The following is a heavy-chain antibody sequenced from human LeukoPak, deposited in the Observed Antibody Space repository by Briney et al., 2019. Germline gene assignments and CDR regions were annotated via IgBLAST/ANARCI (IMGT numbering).Heavy chain of an antibody. CDR1: GGSFSGYY. CDR2: INHSGST. Sequence: SETLSLTCAVYGGSFSGYYWSWIRQPPGKGLEWIGEINHSGSTNYNPSLKSRVTISVDTSKNQFSLKLSSVTAADTAVYYCARRAVYYYGSGANGNDDYWGQGTLVTVSS. V-gene: IGHV4-34*01. D-gene: IGHD3-10*01. CDR3: ARRAVYYYGSGANGNDDY. J-gene: IGHJ4*02.